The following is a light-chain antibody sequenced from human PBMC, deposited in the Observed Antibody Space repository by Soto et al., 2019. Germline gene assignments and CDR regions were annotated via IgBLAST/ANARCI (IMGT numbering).Light chain of an antibody. V-gene: IGKV3-20*01. CDR1: QSVSSSY. J-gene: IGKJ4*01. CDR2: GAS. CDR3: QQYGSSTLT. Sequence: EIVLTQSPGTLSLSPGERATLSCRASQSVSSSYLAWYQQKPGQAPRLLIYGASSRATGIPDRFSGSGSGTDFTLPIRRLEPEDFAVYYCQQYGSSTLTFGGGTKVEIK.